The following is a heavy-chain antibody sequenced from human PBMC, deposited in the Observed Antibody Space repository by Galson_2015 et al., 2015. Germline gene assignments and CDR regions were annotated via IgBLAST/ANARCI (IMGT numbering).Heavy chain of an antibody. CDR1: GDSASSNSAA. J-gene: IGHJ4*02. CDR3: ARSNYYDSSGYYPEVDY. Sequence: CAISGDSASSNSAAWNWIRQSPSRGLEWLGRTYYRSKWYNDYAVSVKSRITINPDTSKNQFSLQLNSVTPEDTAVYYRARSNYYDSSGYYPEVDYWGQGTLVTVSS. D-gene: IGHD3-22*01. CDR2: TYYRSKWYN. V-gene: IGHV6-1*01.